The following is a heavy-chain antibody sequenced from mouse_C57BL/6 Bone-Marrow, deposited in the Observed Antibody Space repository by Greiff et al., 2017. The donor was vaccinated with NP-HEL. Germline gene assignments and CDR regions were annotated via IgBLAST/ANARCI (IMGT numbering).Heavy chain of an antibody. V-gene: IGHV7-3*01. CDR1: GFTFTDYY. J-gene: IGHJ2*01. Sequence: EVMLVESGGGLVQPGGSLSLSCAASGFTFTDYYMSWVRQPPGKALEWLGFIRNKANGYTTEYSASVKGRFTISRDNSQSILYLQMNALRAEDSATYYCARSQLGPFDYWGQGTTLTVSS. CDR2: IRNKANGYTT. D-gene: IGHD4-1*02. CDR3: ARSQLGPFDY.